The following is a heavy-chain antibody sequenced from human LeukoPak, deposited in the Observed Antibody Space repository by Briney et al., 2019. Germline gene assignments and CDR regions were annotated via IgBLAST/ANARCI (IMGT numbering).Heavy chain of an antibody. Sequence: PGGSLRPSCVGSGFSFSQYSMNWVRQAPGEGLEWLSSISTSSSYIYDSDSVKGRFTISRDNAMNSLYLQMSSLRAEDTAVYFCTRAPGTGPLTVRWSGPFDIWGQGTMVTVSS. J-gene: IGHJ3*02. CDR2: ISTSSSYI. CDR3: TRAPGTGPLTVRWSGPFDI. D-gene: IGHD3-3*01. V-gene: IGHV3-21*01. CDR1: GFSFSQYS.